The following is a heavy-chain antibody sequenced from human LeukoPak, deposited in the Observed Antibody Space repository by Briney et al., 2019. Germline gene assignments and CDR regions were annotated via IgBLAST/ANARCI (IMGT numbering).Heavy chain of an antibody. D-gene: IGHD5-18*01. J-gene: IGHJ6*02. Sequence: GGSLRLSCAASGFTFTTYWMHWVRQAPGKGLVWVSHINSDGSITSYADSVKGRFTISRDNAKSTLYQQMNSLRAEDTAVYYCARDAVDTANAVWGQGTTVTVSS. CDR3: ARDAVDTANAV. V-gene: IGHV3-74*01. CDR1: GFTFTTYW. CDR2: INSDGSIT.